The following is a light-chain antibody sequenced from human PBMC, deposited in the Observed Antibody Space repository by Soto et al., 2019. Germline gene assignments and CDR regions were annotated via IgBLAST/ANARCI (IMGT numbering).Light chain of an antibody. CDR2: DAS. CDR1: QSVSSY. V-gene: IGKV3-11*01. Sequence: EIVLTQSPATLSLSPGERATLSCRASQSVSSYLAWYQQRPGQAPRVLIYDASNRAPGIPARFSGSGSGTDFTLTISSLEPEDVATYYCQKYDTVPFTFGPGTKVDFK. J-gene: IGKJ3*01. CDR3: QKYDTVPFT.